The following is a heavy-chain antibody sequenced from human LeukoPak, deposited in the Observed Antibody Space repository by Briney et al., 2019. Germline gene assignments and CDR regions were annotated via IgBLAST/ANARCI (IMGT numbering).Heavy chain of an antibody. CDR3: ARHRRIAAASTNWFDP. CDR2: IYHSGST. V-gene: IGHV4-38-2*01. J-gene: IGHJ5*02. CDR1: GYSISSGYY. Sequence: PSETLSLTCAVSGYSISSGYYWGWIRQPPGKGLEWIGSIYHSGSTYYNPSLKSRVTISVDTSKNQFSLKLSSVTAADTAVYYCARHRRIAAASTNWFDPWGQGTLVTVSS. D-gene: IGHD6-13*01.